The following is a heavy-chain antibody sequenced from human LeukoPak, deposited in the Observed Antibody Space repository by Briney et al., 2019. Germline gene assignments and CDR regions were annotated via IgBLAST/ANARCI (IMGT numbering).Heavy chain of an antibody. CDR2: VYYRGTP. D-gene: IGHD3-3*01. CDR3: AKCSPYDFHFEY. J-gene: IGHJ4*02. CDR1: GGSISSSSYY. Sequence: NPSETLSLTCTVSGGSISSSSYYWGWIRQPPGKGLEWIGSVYYRGTPYENPSLRNRVTMSVDTSKNQFSLKLSSVTAADTAVYYCAKCSPYDFHFEYWGQGMLVTVSS. V-gene: IGHV4-39*01.